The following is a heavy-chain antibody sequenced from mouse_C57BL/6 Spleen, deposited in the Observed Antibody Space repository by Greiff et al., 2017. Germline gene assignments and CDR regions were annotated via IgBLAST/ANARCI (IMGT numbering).Heavy chain of an antibody. J-gene: IGHJ3*01. CDR2: INPYNGDT. CDR3: ARSDDYDGFAY. D-gene: IGHD2-4*01. CDR1: GYSFTGYF. Sequence: VQLQQSGPELVKPGDSAKISCKASGYSFTGYFMNWVMQSHGKSLEWIGRINPYNGDTFYNQKFKGKATLTVDKSSSTAHMELRSLTSEDSAVYYCARSDDYDGFAYWGQGTLVTVSA. V-gene: IGHV1-20*01.